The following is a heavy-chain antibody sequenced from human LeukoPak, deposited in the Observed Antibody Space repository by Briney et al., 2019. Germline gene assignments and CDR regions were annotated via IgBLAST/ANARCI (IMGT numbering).Heavy chain of an antibody. V-gene: IGHV3-9*01. CDR1: GFTFDDYV. CDR3: ANDAKEYDH. J-gene: IGHJ4*02. CDR2: ISWNSGSI. Sequence: GGSLRLSCAASGFTFDDYVMHWVRQAPGKGLEWVSGISWNSGSIGYADSVKGRFTISRDNSKNTLYLQMNSLRAEDTAVYYCANDAKEYDHWGQGTLVTVSS.